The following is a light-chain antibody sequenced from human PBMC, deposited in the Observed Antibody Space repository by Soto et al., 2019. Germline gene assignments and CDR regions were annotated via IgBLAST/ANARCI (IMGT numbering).Light chain of an antibody. CDR1: ALPKQF. J-gene: IGLJ2*01. CDR3: QSGDSSGTYEV. V-gene: IGLV3-25*03. CDR2: KDI. Sequence: SYELTQPSSVSVSPGETARITCSGDALPKQFAYWYQQKPGQAPVLVIYKDIERPSGIPERFSGSTSGTTVTLTISGVQAEDEADYYCQSGDSSGTYEVFGGGTKVTVL.